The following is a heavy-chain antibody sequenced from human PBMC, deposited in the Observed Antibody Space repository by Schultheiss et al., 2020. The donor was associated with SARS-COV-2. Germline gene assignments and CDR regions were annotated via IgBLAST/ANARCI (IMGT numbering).Heavy chain of an antibody. J-gene: IGHJ6*02. V-gene: IGHV1-3*01. CDR3: ARDRRDYGMDV. CDR2: INAGNGNT. CDR1: GYTFTGYY. Sequence: ASVKVSCKASGYTFTGYYMHWVRQAPGQGLEWMGWINAGNGNTKYSQKFQGRVTITRDTSASTAYMELSSLRSEDTAGYYCARDRRDYGMDVWGQGTTVTVSS.